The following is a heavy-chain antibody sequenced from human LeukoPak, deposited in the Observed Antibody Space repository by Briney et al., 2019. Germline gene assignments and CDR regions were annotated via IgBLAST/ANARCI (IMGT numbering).Heavy chain of an antibody. Sequence: WASVKVSCKASGYTFTSYDIHWVRQATGQGLEWMGWMNPNSGNTGYVQKFQGRVTMTRNTSISTAYMELSSLRSEDTAVYYCARVGGVHLTRYNWFDPWGQGTLVTVSS. CDR1: GYTFTSYD. V-gene: IGHV1-8*01. J-gene: IGHJ5*02. CDR2: MNPNSGNT. D-gene: IGHD3-16*01. CDR3: ARVGGVHLTRYNWFDP.